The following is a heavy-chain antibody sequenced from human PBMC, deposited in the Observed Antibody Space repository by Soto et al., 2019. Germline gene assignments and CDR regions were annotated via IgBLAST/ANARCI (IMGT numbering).Heavy chain of an antibody. CDR1: GYAFTTYG. J-gene: IGHJ4*02. CDR3: ARGRDGDY. Sequence: QVHLVQSGAEVKKPGASVKVSCKGSGYAFTTYGITWVRQAPGQGLEWMGWISAHNGNTNYAQKLQGRVTVTRDTSTSTAYMELRSPMSYDTAVYCCARGRDGDYWGQGALVTVSS. V-gene: IGHV1-18*01. CDR2: ISAHNGNT. D-gene: IGHD6-6*01.